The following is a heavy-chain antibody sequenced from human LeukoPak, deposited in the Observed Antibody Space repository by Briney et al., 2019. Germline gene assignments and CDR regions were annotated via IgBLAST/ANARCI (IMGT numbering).Heavy chain of an antibody. J-gene: IGHJ4*02. CDR1: DYSISSGYY. Sequence: PSETLSLTCAVSDYSISSGYYWGWIRQSPGKGLEWIGSIYHSGSTYYNPPLKSRVTISVDTSKNEFSLKLSSVTAADTAVYFCARVQGHSYDSNGYYRYFDYWGQGTLVTVSS. V-gene: IGHV4-38-2*01. CDR3: ARVQGHSYDSNGYYRYFDY. D-gene: IGHD3-22*01. CDR2: IYHSGST.